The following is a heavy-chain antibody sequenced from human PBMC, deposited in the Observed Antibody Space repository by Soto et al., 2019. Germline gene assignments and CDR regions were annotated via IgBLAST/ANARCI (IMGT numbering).Heavy chain of an antibody. D-gene: IGHD3-10*01. CDR1: GYTFTSYG. Sequence: QVPLVQSGAEVKKPGASVKVSCKASGYTFTSYGISWVRQAPGQGLEWMGWISAYNGNTNYAQKLQGRVTMTTDTSTSTAYMELRSLRSDDTAVYYCAREARAMVRGVIVYYFDYWGQGTLVTVSS. CDR3: AREARAMVRGVIVYYFDY. V-gene: IGHV1-18*01. CDR2: ISAYNGNT. J-gene: IGHJ4*02.